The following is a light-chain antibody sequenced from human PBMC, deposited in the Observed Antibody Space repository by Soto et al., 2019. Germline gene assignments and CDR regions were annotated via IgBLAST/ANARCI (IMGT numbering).Light chain of an antibody. CDR3: QQRTNWPPYMYT. CDR2: DAS. Sequence: EIVLTQSPATLSLSPGERATLSCRASQTVSRYLAWYQQKPGQAPRLLIYDASNMATGIPARFSGSGSGTDFTLTISSLEPEDFSVYYCQQRTNWPPYMYTFGQGTKLEIK. J-gene: IGKJ2*01. CDR1: QTVSRY. V-gene: IGKV3-11*01.